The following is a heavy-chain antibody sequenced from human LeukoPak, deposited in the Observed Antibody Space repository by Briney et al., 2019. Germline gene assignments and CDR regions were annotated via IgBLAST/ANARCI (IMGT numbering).Heavy chain of an antibody. CDR2: IYYSGST. CDR3: ARGRLARGHYLDY. D-gene: IGHD3-10*01. Sequence: TSETLSLTCTVSGGSISSSSYYWGWIRQPPGKGLEWIGRIYYSGSTYYNPSLKSRVTISVDTSKNQFSLKLSPVTAADTAVYYCARGRLARGHYLDYWGQGTLVTVSS. J-gene: IGHJ4*02. CDR1: GGSISSSSYY. V-gene: IGHV4-39*01.